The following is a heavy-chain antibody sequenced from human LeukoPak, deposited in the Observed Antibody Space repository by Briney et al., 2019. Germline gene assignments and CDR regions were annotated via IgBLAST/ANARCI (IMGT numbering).Heavy chain of an antibody. Sequence: PGGSLRLSCAASGFTFSSYEMNWVRQAPGKGLEWVSYISSSGSTIYNADSVKGRFTISRDNAKNSLYLQMNSLRAEDTAVYYCAKDMYYDSSGPVFDYWGQGTLVTASS. CDR3: AKDMYYDSSGPVFDY. D-gene: IGHD3-22*01. J-gene: IGHJ4*02. CDR2: ISSSGSTI. V-gene: IGHV3-48*03. CDR1: GFTFSSYE.